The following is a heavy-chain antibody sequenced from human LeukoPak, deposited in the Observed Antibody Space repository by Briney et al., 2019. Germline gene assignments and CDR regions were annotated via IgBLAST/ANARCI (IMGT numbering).Heavy chain of an antibody. D-gene: IGHD1-26*01. J-gene: IGHJ4*02. CDR3: VRTTPGGSGDY. CDR2: IHSTGRT. Sequence: SETLSLTCTVSGGSISGHYWSWIRQPPGRGLEWIAYIHSTGRTNYNPSLKSRVTILVDTPKNQFSLQLRSVTAADTAVYYCVRTTPGGSGDYWGQGTLVTVSS. CDR1: GGSISGHY. V-gene: IGHV4-59*11.